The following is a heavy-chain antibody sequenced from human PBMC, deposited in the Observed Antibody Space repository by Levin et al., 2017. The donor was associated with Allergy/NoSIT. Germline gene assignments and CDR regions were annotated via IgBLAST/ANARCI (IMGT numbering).Heavy chain of an antibody. J-gene: IGHJ3*02. CDR1: GGTFSSYA. CDR3: ARGSDYYDSSGYPI. V-gene: IGHV1-69*13. Sequence: SVKVSCKASGGTFSSYAISWVRQAPGQGLEWMGGIIPIFGTANYAQKFQGRVTITADESTSTAYMELSSLRSEDTAVYYCARGSDYYDSSGYPIWGQGTMVTVSS. D-gene: IGHD3-22*01. CDR2: IIPIFGTA.